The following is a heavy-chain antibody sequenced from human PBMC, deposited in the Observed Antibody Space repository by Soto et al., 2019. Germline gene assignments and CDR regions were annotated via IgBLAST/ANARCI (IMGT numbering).Heavy chain of an antibody. V-gene: IGHV4-59*01. CDR1: YGSISSYY. Sequence: PSETLSLTCSVSYGSISSYYWSWIRQPPGKGLEWIGYIYYSGSTNYNPSLKSRVTISVDTSKNQFSLKLSSVTAADTAVYYCARVWGGAFDIWGQGTMVTVSS. D-gene: IGHD3-10*01. CDR3: ARVWGGAFDI. CDR2: IYYSGST. J-gene: IGHJ3*02.